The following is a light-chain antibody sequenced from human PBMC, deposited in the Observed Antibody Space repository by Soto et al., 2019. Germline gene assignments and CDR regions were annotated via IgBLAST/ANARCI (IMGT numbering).Light chain of an antibody. CDR3: QQYDIYPLT. V-gene: IGKV1-5*03. CDR1: QKINTW. Sequence: IQMTQSPSTLSASVGDRVTITCRASQKINTWVAWYQQRPGKAPQLLIYEASSLEPGVPSRFGGSGSGTDFTLTIISLQPDDFATHYCQQYDIYPLTFGGGTHVE. J-gene: IGKJ4*02. CDR2: EAS.